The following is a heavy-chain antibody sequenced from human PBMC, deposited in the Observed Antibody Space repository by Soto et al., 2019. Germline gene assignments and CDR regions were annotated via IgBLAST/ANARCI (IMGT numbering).Heavy chain of an antibody. V-gene: IGHV4-34*01. D-gene: IGHD3-10*01. CDR1: GGSFSGYY. CDR2: ISRSGTT. J-gene: IGHJ4*02. CDR3: VTSLWFGTQPEI. Sequence: QVQLQQWGAGLLKPSETLSLTCAVYGGSFSGYYWTWFRQPPGKGLEWIGEISRSGTTKYIPSLKSRVTTSADTSKNQFSLKVTSVTAADTAVYYCVTSLWFGTQPEIWGQGALVTVSS.